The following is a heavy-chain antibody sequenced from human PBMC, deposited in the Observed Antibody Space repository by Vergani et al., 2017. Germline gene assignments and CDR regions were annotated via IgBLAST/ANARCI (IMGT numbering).Heavy chain of an antibody. Sequence: EVQLVESGGALIQPGGSLRLSCAASGFNFNNYVITWIRQAPGRGLEWVSGISVSGRSIYYADSVKGRFTISRDNSKNTLSLQMNSLRAADTAVYYCARQAGYDFWVGQYYFDFWGQGTLGTVFS. CDR2: ISVSGRSI. J-gene: IGHJ4*02. D-gene: IGHD3-3*01. V-gene: IGHV3-23*04. CDR3: ARQAGYDFWVGQYYFDF. CDR1: GFNFNNYV.